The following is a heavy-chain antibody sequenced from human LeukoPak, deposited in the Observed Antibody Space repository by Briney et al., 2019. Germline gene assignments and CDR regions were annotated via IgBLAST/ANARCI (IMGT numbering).Heavy chain of an antibody. D-gene: IGHD2-15*01. Sequence: SQTLSLTCTVSGGSISSGGYYWTWIRQHPGKGLEWIGYIYYSGSTYYNPSLKSLVTISVDTSKNQFSLRLSSVTAADTAVYYCALGYCGGGSCYAREYFQHWGQGTLVTVSS. CDR3: ALGYCGGGSCYAREYFQH. V-gene: IGHV4-31*01. CDR1: GGSISSGGYY. CDR2: IYYSGST. J-gene: IGHJ1*01.